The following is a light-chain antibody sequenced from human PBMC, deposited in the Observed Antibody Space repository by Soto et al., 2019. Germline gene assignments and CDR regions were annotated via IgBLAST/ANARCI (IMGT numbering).Light chain of an antibody. CDR1: QSVSSY. J-gene: IGKJ1*01. CDR2: DAS. Sequence: EIVLTQSPATLSLSPGERATLSCRASQSVSSYLAWYQQKAGQAPRLLIYDASNRATGIPARCSGSGSGTEFTLTISSLQPDDVATYYCQQYNSYWTFGQGTKVDIK. V-gene: IGKV3-11*01. CDR3: QQYNSYWT.